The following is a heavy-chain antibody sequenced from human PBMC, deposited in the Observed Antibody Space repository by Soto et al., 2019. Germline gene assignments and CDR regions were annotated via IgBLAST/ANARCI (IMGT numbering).Heavy chain of an antibody. CDR1: GYTFTSYD. V-gene: IGHV1-8*01. CDR2: MNPNSGNT. Sequence: ASVKVSCKAPGYTFTSYDINWVRQATGQGLEWMGWMNPNSGNTGYAQKFQGRVTMTRNTSISTAYMELSSLRSEDTAVYYCARGYCTNGVCSGSYYYYMDVWGKGTTVTVSS. J-gene: IGHJ6*03. CDR3: ARGYCTNGVCSGSYYYYMDV. D-gene: IGHD2-8*01.